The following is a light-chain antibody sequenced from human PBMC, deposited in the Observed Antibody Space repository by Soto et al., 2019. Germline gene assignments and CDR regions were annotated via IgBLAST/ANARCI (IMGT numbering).Light chain of an antibody. V-gene: IGKV3-15*01. CDR3: QQYNNWPQT. CDR1: QSVSSN. J-gene: IGKJ2*01. Sequence: EIVMTQSPATLSVSPGERATLSCRASQSVSSNLAWYQQKPGQAPRLLIYGASTRATGIPARFSGSGSGTECTLTISSLQSDDFAGYYCQQYNNWPQTFGQGTKLEIK. CDR2: GAS.